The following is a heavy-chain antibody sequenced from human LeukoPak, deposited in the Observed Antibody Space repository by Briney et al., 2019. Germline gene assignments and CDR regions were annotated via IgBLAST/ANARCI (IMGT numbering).Heavy chain of an antibody. CDR1: GGSISRSSYY. V-gene: IGHV4-39*01. CDR2: IYYSGST. J-gene: IGHJ5*02. D-gene: IGHD3-22*01. Sequence: SETLSLTCTVSGGSISRSSYYWGWIRQPPGKGLEWIGSIYYSGSTYYNSSLKSRVTISVDTSKNQFSLKLSSVTAADTALYYFARHLTQYSRGYHNWFDPWGQGTLVTVSS. CDR3: ARHLTQYSRGYHNWFDP.